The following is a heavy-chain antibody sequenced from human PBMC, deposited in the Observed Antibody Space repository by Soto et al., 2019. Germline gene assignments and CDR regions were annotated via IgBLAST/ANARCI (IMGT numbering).Heavy chain of an antibody. CDR2: IYYSGST. J-gene: IGHJ5*01. D-gene: IGHD2-2*01. V-gene: IGHV4-59*01. Sequence: SETLSLTCTVSGGSISSYYWSWIRQPPGKGLEWIGYIYYSGSTNYNPSLKSRVTISVDTSKNQFSLKLSSVTAADTAVYYCARAYCSSTSCYGVDWFDSWGQGTLVTVSS. CDR1: GGSISSYY. CDR3: ARAYCSSTSCYGVDWFDS.